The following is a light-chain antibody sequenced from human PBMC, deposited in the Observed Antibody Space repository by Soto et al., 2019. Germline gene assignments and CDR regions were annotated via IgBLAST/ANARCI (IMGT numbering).Light chain of an antibody. Sequence: EIVLTQSPVTLSLSPGEGATLSWSASQSVTSSYLAWYQQKPGQAPRLLIYGASSRATGIPDRFSGSGSGTDFTLTISRLEPEDFAVYYCQQYGSSPRTFGQGTKVDIK. V-gene: IGKV3-20*01. CDR1: QSVTSSY. J-gene: IGKJ1*01. CDR2: GAS. CDR3: QQYGSSPRT.